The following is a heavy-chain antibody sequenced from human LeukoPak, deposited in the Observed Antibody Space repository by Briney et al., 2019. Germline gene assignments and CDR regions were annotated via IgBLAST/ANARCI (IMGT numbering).Heavy chain of an antibody. V-gene: IGHV5-51*01. J-gene: IGHJ3*02. Sequence: GESLKISCQGSGYIFTSYWIGWVRQMPGKGLEWMGIIYPGDSDTRYSPSFQGQVTISADKSISTAYLQWSSLKASDTAMYYCAIRRGSNQWLVGNAFDIWGQGTMVTVSS. CDR1: GYIFTSYW. D-gene: IGHD6-19*01. CDR2: IYPGDSDT. CDR3: AIRRGSNQWLVGNAFDI.